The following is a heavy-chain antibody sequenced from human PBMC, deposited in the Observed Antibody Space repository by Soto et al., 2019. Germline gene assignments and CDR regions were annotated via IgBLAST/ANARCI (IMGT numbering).Heavy chain of an antibody. CDR3: ATSYGSGYRALDY. Sequence: QVQLVQSGAEVKRPGSSVKVSCKASGDTFAFYSINWVRQAPGLGLEWMGRINPILSMSNYAQRFQGRVTMTADKSTSTAYMVLNSLRYEDTAMYYCATSYGSGYRALDYWGQGALVTVSS. D-gene: IGHD3-10*01. J-gene: IGHJ4*02. V-gene: IGHV1-69*02. CDR2: INPILSMS. CDR1: GDTFAFYS.